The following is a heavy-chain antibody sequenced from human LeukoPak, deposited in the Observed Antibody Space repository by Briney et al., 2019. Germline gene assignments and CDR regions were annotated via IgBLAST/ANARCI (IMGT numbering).Heavy chain of an antibody. J-gene: IGHJ4*02. CDR3: AKVVYDSSGYFDY. CDR1: EFTFSSYA. D-gene: IGHD3-22*01. CDR2: ISGSGGST. V-gene: IGHV3-23*01. Sequence: GGSLRLSCAASEFTFSSYAMSWVRQAPGKGLEWVSAISGSGGSTYYADSVKGRFTISRDNSKNTLYLQMNSLRAEDTAVYYCAKVVYDSSGYFDYWGQGTLVTVSS.